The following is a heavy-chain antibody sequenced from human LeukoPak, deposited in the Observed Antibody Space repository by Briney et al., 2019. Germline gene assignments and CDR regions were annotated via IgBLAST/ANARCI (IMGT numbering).Heavy chain of an antibody. CDR1: GFTFSSYS. CDR3: ASSYYYGSGSYYNSDY. Sequence: GGSLRLSCAASGFTFSSYSMNWVRQAPGKGLEWVSSISSSSSYIYYADSVKGRFTISRDNAKNSLYLQMNSLRAEDTAVYYCASSYYYGSGSYYNSDYWGQGTLVTVSS. CDR2: ISSSSSYI. J-gene: IGHJ4*02. V-gene: IGHV3-21*01. D-gene: IGHD3-10*01.